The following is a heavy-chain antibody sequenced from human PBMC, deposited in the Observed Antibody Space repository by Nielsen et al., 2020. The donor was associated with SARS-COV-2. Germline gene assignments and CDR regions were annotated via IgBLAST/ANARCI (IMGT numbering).Heavy chain of an antibody. CDR1: GFTFSSYA. Sequence: GESLKISCAASGFTFSSYAMSWVRQAPGKGLEWVSAISGSGGSTYYADSVKGRFTISRDNSKNTLYLQMNSLRAEDTAVYYCAKYSGYDSDWGQGTTDTVSS. CDR3: AKYSGYDSD. D-gene: IGHD5-12*01. J-gene: IGHJ6*02. V-gene: IGHV3-23*01. CDR2: ISGSGGST.